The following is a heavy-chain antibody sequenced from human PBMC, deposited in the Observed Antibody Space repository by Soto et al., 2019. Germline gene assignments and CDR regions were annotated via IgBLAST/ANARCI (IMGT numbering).Heavy chain of an antibody. D-gene: IGHD2-2*01. CDR2: ISAYNGNT. CDR3: ARAPCSSTSCNWFDP. CDR1: GYTFTSYG. J-gene: IGHJ5*02. Sequence: ASVKVSCKASGYTFTSYGISWVRQAPGQGLEWMGWISAYNGNTNYAQKLQGRVTMTTDTSTSTAYMELRSLRSDDTAVYYCARAPCSSTSCNWFDPWGQGTRVTVS. V-gene: IGHV1-18*01.